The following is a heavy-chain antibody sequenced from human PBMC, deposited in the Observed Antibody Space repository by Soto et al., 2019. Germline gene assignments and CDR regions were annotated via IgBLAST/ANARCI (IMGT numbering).Heavy chain of an antibody. Sequence: SETLSLTCTVSGGSISSGDYYWSWIRQPPGKGLEWIGYIYYSGSTYYNPSLKSRVTISVDTSKNQFSLKLSSVTAADTAVYYCARGYSYGYYFDYWGQGTLVTVSS. CDR1: GGSISSGDYY. CDR3: ARGYSYGYYFDY. J-gene: IGHJ4*02. V-gene: IGHV4-30-4*01. CDR2: IYYSGST. D-gene: IGHD5-18*01.